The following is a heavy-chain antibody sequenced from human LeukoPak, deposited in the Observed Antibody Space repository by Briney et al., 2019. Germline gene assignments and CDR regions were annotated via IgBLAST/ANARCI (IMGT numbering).Heavy chain of an antibody. V-gene: IGHV4-59*08. CDR3: ARQEWLRYSYYFYY. CDR2: IYYSGST. CDR1: GGSISSYY. J-gene: IGHJ4*02. D-gene: IGHD5-12*01. Sequence: SETLSLTCTVSGGSISSYYWSWIRQPPGKGLEWIGYIYYSGSTNYNPSLKSRVTISVDTSKNPFSLKLSSVTAADTAVYYCARQEWLRYSYYFYYWGQGTLVTVSS.